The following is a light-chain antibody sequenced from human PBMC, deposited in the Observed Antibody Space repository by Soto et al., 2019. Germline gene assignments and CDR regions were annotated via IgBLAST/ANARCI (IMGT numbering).Light chain of an antibody. V-gene: IGKV1-9*01. J-gene: IGKJ4*01. CDR1: QGISSY. Sequence: DIQLTQSPSFLSASVGDRVTITCRASQGISSYLAWYQQKPGKAPKLLIYAASTLQSGVPSRFSGSGSGTEFTLTISSLQPEHFATYYCQQLNSYPLTFGGGTKVDIK. CDR2: AAS. CDR3: QQLNSYPLT.